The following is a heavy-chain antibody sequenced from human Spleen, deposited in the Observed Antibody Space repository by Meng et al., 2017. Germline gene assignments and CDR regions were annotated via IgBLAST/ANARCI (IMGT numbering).Heavy chain of an antibody. D-gene: IGHD4-17*01. J-gene: IGHJ2*01. CDR2: IYHRWST. CDR1: GGSISSSNW. CDR3: ASTIDYGDYVAYLGPYFDL. V-gene: IGHV4-4*02. Sequence: VQLQESVPGLVEPSGTLSLACAGSGGSISSSNWWSWVRQPPGKGLEWIGEIYHRWSTNYNPSLKSRVTISVDKSKNQFSLKLSSVTAADTAVYYCASTIDYGDYVAYLGPYFDLWGRGTLVTVSS.